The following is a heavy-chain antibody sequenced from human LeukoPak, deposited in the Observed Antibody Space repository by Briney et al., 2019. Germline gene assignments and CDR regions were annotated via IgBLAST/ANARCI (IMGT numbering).Heavy chain of an antibody. Sequence: KPSETLSLTCAVYGGSFSGYYWSWIRQPPGKGLGWIGEINHSGSTNYNPSLKSRVTISVDTSKNQFSLKLSSVTAADTAVYYCARGRVRVGAAAGDYWGQGTLVTVSS. CDR1: GGSFSGYY. CDR2: INHSGST. CDR3: ARGRVRVGAAAGDY. J-gene: IGHJ4*02. D-gene: IGHD6-13*01. V-gene: IGHV4-34*01.